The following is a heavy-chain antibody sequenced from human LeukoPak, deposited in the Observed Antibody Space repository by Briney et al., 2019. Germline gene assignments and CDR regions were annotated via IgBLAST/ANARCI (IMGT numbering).Heavy chain of an antibody. V-gene: IGHV4-59*01. CDR1: GASINSYY. CDR3: ARVGSTMARDYFDY. Sequence: SETLSLTCTVSGASINSYYWSWIRQPPGKGLEWIAYIYYSGNTNENSSLKSRVTISVDTSKNQFSLKLSSVTAADTAVYYCARVGSTMARDYFDYWGQGTLVSVSS. CDR2: IYYSGNT. J-gene: IGHJ4*02. D-gene: IGHD3-10*01.